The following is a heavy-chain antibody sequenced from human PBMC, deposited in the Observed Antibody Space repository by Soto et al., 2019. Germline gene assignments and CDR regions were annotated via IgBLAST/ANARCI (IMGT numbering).Heavy chain of an antibody. J-gene: IGHJ6*02. Sequence: QVQLVESGGGVVQPGRSLRLSCAASGFTFSSYAMHWVRQAPGKGLEWVAVISYDGSNKYYADSVKGRFTTSRDNSKNTLYLQMNSLRAEDTAVYDCALGATKYYYYGMDVWGQGTTVTVSS. CDR2: ISYDGSNK. V-gene: IGHV3-30-3*01. D-gene: IGHD1-26*01. CDR1: GFTFSSYA. CDR3: ALGATKYYYYGMDV.